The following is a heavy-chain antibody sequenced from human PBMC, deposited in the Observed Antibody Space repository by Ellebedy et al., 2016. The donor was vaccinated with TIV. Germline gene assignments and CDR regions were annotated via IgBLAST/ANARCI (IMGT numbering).Heavy chain of an antibody. CDR2: IKQDGSEI. D-gene: IGHD3-10*01. Sequence: GESLKISXAASGFTLSSYWMSWLRQAPGKGLEWVANIKQDGSEIHYVDSVKGRFTISRDNAENSLYLQMNSLRAEDTAVYYCAKEIGGGGSYWGQGTLVTVSS. J-gene: IGHJ4*02. CDR3: AKEIGGGGSY. V-gene: IGHV3-7*01. CDR1: GFTLSSYW.